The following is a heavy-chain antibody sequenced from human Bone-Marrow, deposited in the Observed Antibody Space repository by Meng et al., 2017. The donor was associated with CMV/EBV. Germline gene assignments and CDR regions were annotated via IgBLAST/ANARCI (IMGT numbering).Heavy chain of an antibody. CDR1: GYTFTSYG. V-gene: IGHV1-18*01. CDR3: ARDRIAAAAEYYYYGMDV. Sequence: ASVKVSCKASGYTFTSYGISWVRQAPGQGLEWMGWISAYNGNTNYAQKFQGRVTMTRDTSISTAYMELSRLRSDDTAVYYCARDRIAAAAEYYYYGMDVWGQGNTVTVSS. J-gene: IGHJ6*02. D-gene: IGHD6-13*01. CDR2: ISAYNGNT.